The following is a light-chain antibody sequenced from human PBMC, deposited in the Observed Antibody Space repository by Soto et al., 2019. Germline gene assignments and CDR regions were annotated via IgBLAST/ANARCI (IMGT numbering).Light chain of an antibody. CDR3: CSYAGTVTYV. J-gene: IGLJ1*01. V-gene: IGLV2-23*02. Sequence: QSALTQPASVSGSPGQSITLSCTGTSSDVGSYNLVSWYQQLPGKAPKVIICEVNQRPSGVSYRFSGSKSGNTASLTISGLQTEYEADYSCCSYAGTVTYVFGTGTKLTVL. CDR1: SSDVGSYNL. CDR2: EVN.